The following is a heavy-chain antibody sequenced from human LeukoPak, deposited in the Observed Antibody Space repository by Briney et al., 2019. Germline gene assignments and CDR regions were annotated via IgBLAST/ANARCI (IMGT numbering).Heavy chain of an antibody. CDR2: INSRGGST. CDR3: ARDLYILEQQLFLMYV. J-gene: IGHJ6*02. CDR1: GFTFSNYA. V-gene: IGHV3-23*01. D-gene: IGHD6-13*01. Sequence: PGGSLRLSCAASGFTFSNYAMSWVRQAPGKGLEWVSGINSRGGSTYYADSVKGRFTISRDNSENTLNLKINSLRADDTAVYYCARDLYILEQQLFLMYVWGQGTTVTVSS.